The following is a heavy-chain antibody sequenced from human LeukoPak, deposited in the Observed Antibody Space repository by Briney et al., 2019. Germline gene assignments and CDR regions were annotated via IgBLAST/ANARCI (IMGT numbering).Heavy chain of an antibody. CDR1: GGSFSGYY. J-gene: IGHJ4*02. CDR2: INHSGST. D-gene: IGHD3-10*01. Sequence: SETLSLTCAVYGGSFSGYYWSWIRQPPGKGLEWIGEINHSGSTNYNPSLKSRVTISVDTPKNQFSLKLSSVTAADTAVYYCARGLSYYYGSGRPSDASRRVPYFDYWGQGTLVTVSS. CDR3: ARGLSYYYGSGRPSDASRRVPYFDY. V-gene: IGHV4-34*01.